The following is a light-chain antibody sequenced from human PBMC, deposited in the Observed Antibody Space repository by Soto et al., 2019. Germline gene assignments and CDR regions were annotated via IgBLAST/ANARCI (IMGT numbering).Light chain of an antibody. CDR3: QQYGSSFRYT. J-gene: IGKJ2*01. V-gene: IGKV3-20*01. CDR1: QSVNGNY. Sequence: EIVLTQSPGTLSLFPGERATFSCRASQSVNGNYLTWYQQKPGQAPRLLIYGASTRATGTPDRFSGSGSGTVFTLTISRLEPEDFAVYYCQQYGSSFRYTFGQGTKLEIK. CDR2: GAS.